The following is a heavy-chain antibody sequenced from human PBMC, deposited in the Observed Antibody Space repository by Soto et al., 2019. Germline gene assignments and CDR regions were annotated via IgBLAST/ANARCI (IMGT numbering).Heavy chain of an antibody. CDR3: VRKGIDYLHGHVDG. CDR1: SGPSSSHN. D-gene: IGHD1-26*01. J-gene: IGHJ6*02. V-gene: IGHV4-59*11. Sequence: QVHVQQSGPGLVKPSETLSLSCTVSSGPSSSHNWGWIRQPPGRGLEWIGYVYYTGGTSYNPSLKSRVTRSADTSKNHISPTLCSVTAAGAAVYYCVRKGIDYLHGHVDGWSQGTTVSFSS. CDR2: VYYTGGT.